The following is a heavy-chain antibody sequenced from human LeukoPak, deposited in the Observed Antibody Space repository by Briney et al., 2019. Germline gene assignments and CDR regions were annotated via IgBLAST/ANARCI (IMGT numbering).Heavy chain of an antibody. CDR3: ARGRGNWNLPRAFDI. CDR1: GGSFSGYY. J-gene: IGHJ3*02. Sequence: SETLSLTCAVYGGSFSGYYWSWIRQPPGKGLEWIGEINHSGGTKYNPSLKSRVTISVDTSKNQFSLKLSSVTAADTAVYYCARGRGNWNLPRAFDIWGQGTMVTVSS. V-gene: IGHV4-34*01. D-gene: IGHD1-20*01. CDR2: INHSGGT.